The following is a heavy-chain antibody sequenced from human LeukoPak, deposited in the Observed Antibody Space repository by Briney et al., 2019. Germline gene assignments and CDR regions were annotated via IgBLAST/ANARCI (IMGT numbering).Heavy chain of an antibody. CDR1: GGSISSYY. CDR3: ARGGDRRHWYFDL. V-gene: IGHV4-59*01. D-gene: IGHD2-21*02. Sequence: PSETLSLTCTVSGGSISSYYWSWLRQPPGKGLEWIGYIYYSGSTNYNPSLKSRVTISVDTSKNQFSLKLSSVTAADTAVYYCARGGDRRHWYFDLWGRGTLVTVSS. CDR2: IYYSGST. J-gene: IGHJ2*01.